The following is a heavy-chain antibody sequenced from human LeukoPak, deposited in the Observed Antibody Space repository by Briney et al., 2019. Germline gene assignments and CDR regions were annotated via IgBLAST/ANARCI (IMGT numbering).Heavy chain of an antibody. CDR1: GGSISSGGYS. V-gene: IGHV4-30-2*01. J-gene: IGHJ4*02. CDR2: IYHSGST. D-gene: IGHD5-18*01. CDR3: ARDRLSGYSYAVFFDY. Sequence: SETLSLTCAVSGGSISSGGYSWSWIRQPPGKGLEWIGYIYHSGSTYYNPSLKSRVTISVDRSKNQFSLKLSSVTAADTAVYYCARDRLSGYSYAVFFDYWGQGTLVTVSS.